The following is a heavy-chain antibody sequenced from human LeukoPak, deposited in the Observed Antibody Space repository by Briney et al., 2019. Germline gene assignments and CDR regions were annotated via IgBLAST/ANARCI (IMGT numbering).Heavy chain of an antibody. CDR3: ARGQNYDYVWGSRRDAFDI. CDR2: INHSGST. Sequence: SETLSLTCAVYGGSFSGYYWSWIRQPPGKGLEWIGEINHSGSTNYNPSLKSRVTISVDTSKNQCSLKLSSVTAADTAVYYCARGQNYDYVWGSRRDAFDIWGQGTMVTVSS. J-gene: IGHJ3*02. CDR1: GGSFSGYY. V-gene: IGHV4-34*01. D-gene: IGHD3-16*01.